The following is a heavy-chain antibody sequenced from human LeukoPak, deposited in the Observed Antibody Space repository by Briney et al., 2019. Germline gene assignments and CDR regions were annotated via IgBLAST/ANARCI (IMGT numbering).Heavy chain of an antibody. CDR1: GYTSTGYY. D-gene: IGHD3-10*01. J-gene: IGHJ6*02. CDR3: ARTYYYGSGSYYTHYYGMDV. CDR2: INPNSGGT. Sequence: ASVKVSCKASGYTSTGYYMHWVRQAPGQGLEWMGWINPNSGGTNYAQKFQGRVTMTRDTSISTAYMELSRLRSDDTAVYYCARTYYYGSGSYYTHYYGMDVWGQGTTVTVSS. V-gene: IGHV1-2*02.